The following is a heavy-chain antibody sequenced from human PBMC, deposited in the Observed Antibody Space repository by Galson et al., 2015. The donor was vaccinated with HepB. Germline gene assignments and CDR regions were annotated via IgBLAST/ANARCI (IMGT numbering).Heavy chain of an antibody. D-gene: IGHD3-10*01. CDR2: IKSKTDGETR. CDR1: GFTFKHAW. CDR3: LTMIRRKKECFQD. J-gene: IGHJ1*01. Sequence: SLRLSCAASGFTFKHAWMNWVRQAPGKGLEWVGRIKSKTDGETRNYAAPVEGRFTISRDDSKNTLFLQMNSLKTEDTAVYYCLTMIRRKKECFQDWGQGTLVTVSS. V-gene: IGHV3-15*07.